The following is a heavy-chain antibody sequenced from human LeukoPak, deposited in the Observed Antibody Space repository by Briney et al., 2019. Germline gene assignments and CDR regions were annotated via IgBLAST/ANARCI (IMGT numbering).Heavy chain of an antibody. D-gene: IGHD3-22*01. CDR3: AAEQYYYDSSGYYY. CDR1: GFTFTSSA. V-gene: IGHV1-58*02. Sequence: SVKVSCKASGFTFTSSAMQWVRQARGQRLEWIGWIVVGSGNTNRAQKFQERVTITRDMSTSTAYMELSSLRSEDTAVYYCAAEQYYYDSSGYYYWGQGTLVTVSS. J-gene: IGHJ4*02. CDR2: IVVGSGNT.